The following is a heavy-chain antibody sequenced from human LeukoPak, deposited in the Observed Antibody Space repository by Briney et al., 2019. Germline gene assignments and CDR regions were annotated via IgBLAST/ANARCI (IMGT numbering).Heavy chain of an antibody. CDR2: ISSSGSTI. D-gene: IGHD7-27*01. V-gene: IGHV3-48*03. CDR1: GLTFNSYE. CDR3: ARGWGFDY. Sequence: PGGSLRLPRAASGLTFNSYEMNWVRQAPGQGLEWVSYISSSGSTIYYADSVKGRFTISRDNAKNSLYLQMNSLRAEDTAVYYCARGWGFDYWGQGTLVTVSS. J-gene: IGHJ4*02.